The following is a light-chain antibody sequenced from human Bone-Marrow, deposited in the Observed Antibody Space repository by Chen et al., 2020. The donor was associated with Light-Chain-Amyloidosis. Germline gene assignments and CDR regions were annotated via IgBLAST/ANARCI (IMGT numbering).Light chain of an antibody. CDR2: TAS. V-gene: IGKV1-12*01. Sequence: DIQMTQSPSSVSASVGDRVTITCRASQGISSWLVWYQQKPGKAPNLLIYTASSLQGGVPSRFSGSGSGTDFTLTISSLQPEDFATYYCQQSYSLPWTFGQGTKLEIK. CDR3: QQSYSLPWT. CDR1: QGISSW. J-gene: IGKJ1*01.